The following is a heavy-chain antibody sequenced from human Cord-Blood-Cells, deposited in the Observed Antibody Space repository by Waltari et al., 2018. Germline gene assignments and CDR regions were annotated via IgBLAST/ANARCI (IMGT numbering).Heavy chain of an antibody. Sequence: QLQLVQSGAEVMKPGSSVKVSCKASGGTFSSYVLSWVRQAPGQGLEWMGGIIPIFGTANYAQKFQGRVTITADESTSTAYMELSSLRSEDTAVYYCARDPVDPEDAFDIWGQGTMVTVSS. D-gene: IGHD2-15*01. CDR3: ARDPVDPEDAFDI. V-gene: IGHV1-69*01. CDR2: IIPIFGTA. CDR1: GGTFSSYV. J-gene: IGHJ3*02.